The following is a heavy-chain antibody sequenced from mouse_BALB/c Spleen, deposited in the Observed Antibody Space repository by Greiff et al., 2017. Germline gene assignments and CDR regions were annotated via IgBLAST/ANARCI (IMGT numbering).Heavy chain of an antibody. D-gene: IGHD1-2*01. V-gene: IGHV3-2*02. CDR2: ISYSGST. Sequence: EVKLQESGPGLVKPSQSLSLTCTVTGYSITSDYAWNWIRQFPGNKLEWMGYISYSGSTSYNPSLKSRISITRDTSKNQFFLQLNSVTTEDTATYYCARGSYGYGGFDYWGQGTTLTVSA. CDR3: ARGSYGYGGFDY. J-gene: IGHJ2*01. CDR1: GYSITSDYA.